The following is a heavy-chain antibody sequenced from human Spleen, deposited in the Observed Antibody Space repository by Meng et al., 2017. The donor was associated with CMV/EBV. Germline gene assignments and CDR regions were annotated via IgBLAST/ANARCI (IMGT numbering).Heavy chain of an antibody. CDR3: ARLDYYDSSGYGDY. CDR2: ISAYNGNT. CDR1: GYTFTNYG. V-gene: IGHV1-18*01. Sequence: ASVKVSCKASGYTFTNYGISWVRQAPGQGLEWMGWISAYNGNTNYAQKLQGRVTMTTDTSTSTAYMELRSLRSEDTAVYYCARLDYYDSSGYGDYWGQGTLVTVSS. J-gene: IGHJ4*02. D-gene: IGHD3-22*01.